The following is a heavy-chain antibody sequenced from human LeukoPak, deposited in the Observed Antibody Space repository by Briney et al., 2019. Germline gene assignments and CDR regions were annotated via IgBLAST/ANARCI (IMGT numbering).Heavy chain of an antibody. Sequence: SKTLSLTCAVYGGSFSGYYWSWIRQPPGKGLEWIGEINHSGSTNYNPSLKSRVTISVDTSKNQFSLKLSSVTAADAAVYYCASPRGCGGDCSSFGYWGQGTLVTVSS. D-gene: IGHD2-21*02. CDR3: ASPRGCGGDCSSFGY. V-gene: IGHV4-34*01. CDR1: GGSFSGYY. CDR2: INHSGST. J-gene: IGHJ4*02.